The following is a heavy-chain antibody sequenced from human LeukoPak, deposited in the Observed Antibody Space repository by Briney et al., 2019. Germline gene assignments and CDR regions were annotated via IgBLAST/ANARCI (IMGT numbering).Heavy chain of an antibody. CDR3: ARVGGRYCSSTSCYAWDY. J-gene: IGHJ4*02. V-gene: IGHV1-18*01. Sequence: ASVTVSCKASGYTFTDYGFTWVRQAPGQGLEWMGWISAYNTNTNYAQKLQDRVTMTTDTSTSTACMELRSLRSDDTAVYYCARVGGRYCSSTSCYAWDYWGQGTLVTVSS. CDR1: GYTFTDYG. CDR2: ISAYNTNT. D-gene: IGHD2-2*01.